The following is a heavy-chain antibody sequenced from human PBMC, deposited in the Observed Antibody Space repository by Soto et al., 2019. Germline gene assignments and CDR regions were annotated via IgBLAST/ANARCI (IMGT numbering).Heavy chain of an antibody. CDR1: GFTFSTYS. CDR2: ISSSSSPI. CDR3: ERDGGGESSGSTHYYYYGMDV. Sequence: EVQLVESGGGLVQPGGSLRLSCAASGFTFSTYSVNWVRQAPGKGLEWVSYISSSSSPIYSADSVKGRFTISRDNAKNSVYLQMNSLRDEDTAVYYCERDGGGESSGSTHYYYYGMDVWGRGTQVTVSS. D-gene: IGHD3-22*01. J-gene: IGHJ6*02. V-gene: IGHV3-48*02.